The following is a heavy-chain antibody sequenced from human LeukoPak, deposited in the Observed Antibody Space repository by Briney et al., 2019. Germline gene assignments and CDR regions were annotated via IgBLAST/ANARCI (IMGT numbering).Heavy chain of an antibody. CDR3: ARGVCDGINCYPWYYYYGLDG. Sequence: PSETLSLTCAVYGGSFGGFYWTWIRQSPGKGLECIGEVNHSGSTTYNPSLKSRVMISVDKSKNQFSLRLSSVTAADTAVYYCARGVCDGINCYPWYYYYGLDGWGQGTTVTVSS. V-gene: IGHV4-34*01. CDR1: GGSFGGFY. J-gene: IGHJ6*02. D-gene: IGHD3-16*01. CDR2: VNHSGST.